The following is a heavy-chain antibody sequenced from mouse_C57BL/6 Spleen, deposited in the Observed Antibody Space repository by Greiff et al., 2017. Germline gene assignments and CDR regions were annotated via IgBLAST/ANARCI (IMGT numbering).Heavy chain of an antibody. V-gene: IGHV1-63*01. CDR3: ARHGSSEDYYAMDY. J-gene: IGHJ4*01. Sequence: VKLQQSGAELVRPGTSVKMSCKASGYTFTNYWIGWAKQRPGHGLEWIGDIYPGGGYTNYNEKFKGKATLTADKSSSTAYMQFSSLTSEDSAIYYCARHGSSEDYYAMDYWGQGTSVTVSS. CDR1: GYTFTNYW. CDR2: IYPGGGYT. D-gene: IGHD1-1*01.